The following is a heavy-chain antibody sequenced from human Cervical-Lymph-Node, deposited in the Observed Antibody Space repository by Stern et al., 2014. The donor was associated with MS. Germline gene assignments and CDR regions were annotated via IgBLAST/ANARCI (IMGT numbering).Heavy chain of an antibody. D-gene: IGHD1-7*01. CDR1: GGTFSSYA. V-gene: IGHV1-69*01. CDR3: ARATLPGTTLDY. J-gene: IGHJ4*02. CDR2: ISPIFGTA. Sequence: VQLVASGAEVKKPGSSVKVSCKASGGTFSSYAISWVRQAPGHGLEWMGGISPIFGTANYAQKFQGRVTITADESTSTAYMELSSLRSEDTAVYYCARATLPGTTLDYWGQGTLVTVSS.